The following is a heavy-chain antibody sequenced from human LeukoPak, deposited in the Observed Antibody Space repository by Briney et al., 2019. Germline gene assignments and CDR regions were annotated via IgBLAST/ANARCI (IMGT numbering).Heavy chain of an antibody. V-gene: IGHV3-21*01. CDR1: GFTFSSYS. CDR2: TRSSSSYI. J-gene: IGHJ4*02. Sequence: PGGSLRLSRAASGFTFSSYSMNWLRPPTGKGLAWVSPTRSSSSYIYDADSVKGRFTISRDNAKNSLYLQMNSLRAEDTAVYYCAREGDIVVVVAAIYFDYWGQGTLVTVSS. D-gene: IGHD2-15*01. CDR3: AREGDIVVVVAAIYFDY.